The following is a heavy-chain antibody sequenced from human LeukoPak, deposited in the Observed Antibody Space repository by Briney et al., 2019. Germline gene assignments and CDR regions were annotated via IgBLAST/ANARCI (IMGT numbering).Heavy chain of an antibody. CDR2: IKQDGSEK. Sequence: GGSLRLSCAASGFTCSSYWMSWVRQAPGKGLEWVANIKQDGSEKYYVDSVKGRFTISRDNAKNSLYLQMNSLRAEDTAVYYWARIRRGWSQNWDYWGQGTLVTVSS. J-gene: IGHJ4*02. CDR1: GFTCSSYW. V-gene: IGHV3-7*01. D-gene: IGHD6-19*01. CDR3: ARIRRGWSQNWDY.